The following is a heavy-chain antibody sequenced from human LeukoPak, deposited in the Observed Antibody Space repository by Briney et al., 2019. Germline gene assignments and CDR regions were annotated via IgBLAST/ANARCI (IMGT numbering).Heavy chain of an antibody. Sequence: SETLSLTCTVSGGSISSSSYYWGWIRQPPGKGLEWIGSIYYSGSTYYNPSLKSRVTISVDTSKNQFSLKLSSVTAADTAVYYCARDNVVITFGGVIVPHPGYMDVWGKGTTVTISS. V-gene: IGHV4-39*02. CDR3: ARDNVVITFGGVIVPHPGYMDV. J-gene: IGHJ6*03. CDR2: IYYSGST. CDR1: GGSISSSSYY. D-gene: IGHD3-16*02.